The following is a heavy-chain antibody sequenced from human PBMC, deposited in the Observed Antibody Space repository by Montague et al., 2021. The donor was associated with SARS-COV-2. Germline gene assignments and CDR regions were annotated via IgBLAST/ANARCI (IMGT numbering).Heavy chain of an antibody. CDR2: MYYSEST. Sequence: SETLSLTCTVSGGSISSYNWSWIRQPPGKGLEWIGSMYYSESTNYNPSLKSRVTISVDTSKNQFSLTLSSVTAADTAVYYCARGFERIEDVWGQGTTVTVSS. D-gene: IGHD1-1*01. V-gene: IGHV4-59*12. CDR3: ARGFERIEDV. J-gene: IGHJ6*02. CDR1: GGSISSYN.